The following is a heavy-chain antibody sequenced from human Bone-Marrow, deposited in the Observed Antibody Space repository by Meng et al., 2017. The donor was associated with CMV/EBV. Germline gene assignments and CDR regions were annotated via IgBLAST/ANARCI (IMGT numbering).Heavy chain of an antibody. D-gene: IGHD1-7*01. CDR1: GFTFSSYW. CDR3: VREGTSPRTFDY. Sequence: GESLKISCAASGFTFSSYWMHWVRQAPGKGLVWVSRINSDGSSTSYADSVKGRFTISRDNSKNTLYLQMNSLRADDTAVYYCVREGTSPRTFDYWGQGALVTVSS. V-gene: IGHV3-74*01. CDR2: INSDGSST. J-gene: IGHJ4*02.